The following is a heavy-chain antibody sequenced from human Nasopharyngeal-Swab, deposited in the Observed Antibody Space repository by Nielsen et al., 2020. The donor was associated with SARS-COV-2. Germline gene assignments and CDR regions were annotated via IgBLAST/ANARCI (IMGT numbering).Heavy chain of an antibody. CDR2: MWYAGSSE. V-gene: IGHV3-33*08. Sequence: GESLKLSCAASGFTFSDYYMSWIRHIPGKGLEWVAVMWYAGSSERYADSVKGRFTISRDISKNTLYLQMNSLRAEDTAVYYCARESGVSSTSPFDCWGRGTLVTVSS. CDR3: ARESGVSSTSPFDC. D-gene: IGHD2-2*01. J-gene: IGHJ4*02. CDR1: GFTFSDYY.